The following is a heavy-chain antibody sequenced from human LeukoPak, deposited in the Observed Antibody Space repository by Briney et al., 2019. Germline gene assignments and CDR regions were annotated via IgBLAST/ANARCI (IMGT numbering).Heavy chain of an antibody. CDR3: ARGEIWFDP. J-gene: IGHJ5*02. Sequence: TLSLTCTVSGDSISSGYYWSWIRQHPGKGLEWIGYIYYSGSAYYNPSLKSRVTISLDTSKNQFSLRLTSVTAADTAVYYCARGEIWFDPWGQGTLVTVSS. V-gene: IGHV4-31*03. CDR2: IYYSGSA. CDR1: GDSISSGYY.